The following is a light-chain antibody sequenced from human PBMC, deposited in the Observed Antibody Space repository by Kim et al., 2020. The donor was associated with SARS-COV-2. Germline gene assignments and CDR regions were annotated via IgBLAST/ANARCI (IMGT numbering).Light chain of an antibody. V-gene: IGKV3-11*01. CDR1: QSVSSF. J-gene: IGKJ1*01. CDR2: EAS. CDR3: QQRSKWPLT. Sequence: EIVLTQSPATLSLSPGERATLSCRASQSVSSFLAWYQQKPGQAPRLLIYEASTRATGIPARFSGSGSGTDFTLTISSLEPEDFAVYYCQQRSKWPLTFGQGTKVDIK.